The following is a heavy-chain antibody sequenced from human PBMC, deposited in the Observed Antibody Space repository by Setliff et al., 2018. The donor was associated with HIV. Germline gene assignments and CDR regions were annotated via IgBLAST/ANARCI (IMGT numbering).Heavy chain of an antibody. V-gene: IGHV3-23*01. Sequence: PGGSLRLSCAASGFTFTNYYMHWVRQVPGKGLEWVSFISSSAGSTYYSDSVKGRFTISRDNSKNMLYLQMNSLRAEDTAVYYCARDQWGYSYGYYYYYYMDVWGKGTTVTVSS. CDR3: ARDQWGYSYGYYYYYYMDV. J-gene: IGHJ6*03. D-gene: IGHD5-18*01. CDR1: GFTFTNYY. CDR2: ISSSAGST.